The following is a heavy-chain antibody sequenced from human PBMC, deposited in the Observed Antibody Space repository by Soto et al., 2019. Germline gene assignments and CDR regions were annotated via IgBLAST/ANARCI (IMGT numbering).Heavy chain of an antibody. CDR2: ISSSGGTI. D-gene: IGHD5-12*01. V-gene: IGHV3-48*03. CDR1: GFLFSSYE. Sequence: GGSLRLSCAASGFLFSSYEMNWVRQAPGKGLEWVSYISSSGGTIYYADSVKGRFTISRDNAKNSLYLQMDSLRAEDTAVYYCARDGPAYNGFDFDFWGQGTPVTVSS. J-gene: IGHJ4*02. CDR3: ARDGPAYNGFDFDF.